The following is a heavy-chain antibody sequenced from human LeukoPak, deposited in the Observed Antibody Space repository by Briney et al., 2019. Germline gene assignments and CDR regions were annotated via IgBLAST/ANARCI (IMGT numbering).Heavy chain of an antibody. CDR2: ISDSGGNT. Sequence: PGGSLRLSCAASGFTFSSYAMSWVRQAPGKGLEWVSAISDSGGNTYYADSVTGRFTISRDNSKNPVYLQMNSLRAEDTAEYYCAKDLRGCSGTSCYYRFDYWGPGTLVTVSS. J-gene: IGHJ4*02. CDR3: AKDLRGCSGTSCYYRFDY. V-gene: IGHV3-23*01. CDR1: GFTFSSYA. D-gene: IGHD2-2*01.